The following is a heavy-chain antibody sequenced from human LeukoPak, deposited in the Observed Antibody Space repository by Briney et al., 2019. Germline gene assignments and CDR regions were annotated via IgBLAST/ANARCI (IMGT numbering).Heavy chain of an antibody. Sequence: GGSLRLSCAVSGFTFRSYGMGWVRQAPGKGLEWVANIKQDGSETYYVDSVKGRFTISRDNAKNSLSLQMNRLRAEDTAVYYCARQRGSGCLDYWGQGTLVTVSS. CDR3: ARQRGSGCLDY. V-gene: IGHV3-7*01. J-gene: IGHJ4*02. CDR1: GFTFRSYG. CDR2: IKQDGSET. D-gene: IGHD6-19*01.